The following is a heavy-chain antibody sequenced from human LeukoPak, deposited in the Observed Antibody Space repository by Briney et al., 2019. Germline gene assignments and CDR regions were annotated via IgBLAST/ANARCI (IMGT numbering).Heavy chain of an antibody. CDR1: RSTFSQYS. D-gene: IGHD2-2*01. CDR3: AAGSTNCYSCGWFDP. V-gene: IGHV3-21*01. J-gene: IGHJ5*02. CDR2: ISTNSDYI. Sequence: GGSLRLSCAASRSTFSQYSMNWVRQAPGKGLEWVSSISTNSDYIYYTDSVRGRFTISRNNAKNSLYLQMNSLRAEDTAVYYCAAGSTNCYSCGWFDPWGRGTLVTVSS.